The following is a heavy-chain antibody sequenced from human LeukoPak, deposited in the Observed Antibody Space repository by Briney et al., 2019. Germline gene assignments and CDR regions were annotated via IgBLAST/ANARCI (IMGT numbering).Heavy chain of an antibody. CDR3: ARVRPSFLKNKKYYFDY. CDR1: GGSISSYY. Sequence: PSETLSLTCTVSGGSISSYYWSWIRQPPGKGLEWIGYIYYSGSTNYNPSLKSRVTISVDTSKNQFSLKLSSVTAADTAVYYCARVRPSFLKNKKYYFDYWGQGTLVTVSS. CDR2: IYYSGST. V-gene: IGHV4-59*01. J-gene: IGHJ4*02.